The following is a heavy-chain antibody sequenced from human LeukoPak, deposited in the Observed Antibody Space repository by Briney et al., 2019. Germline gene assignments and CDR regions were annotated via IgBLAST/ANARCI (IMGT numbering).Heavy chain of an antibody. CDR1: GFTFSNAW. V-gene: IGHV4-59*01. J-gene: IGHJ6*02. Sequence: GSLRLSCAASGFTFSNAWMSWIRQPPGKGLEWIGYIYYSGSTNYNPSLKSRVTISVDTSKNQFSLKVSSVTAADTAVYYCARDARGSSYMDVWGQGTTVTVSS. D-gene: IGHD3-10*01. CDR3: ARDARGSSYMDV. CDR2: IYYSGST.